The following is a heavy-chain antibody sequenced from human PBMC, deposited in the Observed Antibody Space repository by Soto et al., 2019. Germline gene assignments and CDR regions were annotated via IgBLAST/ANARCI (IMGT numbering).Heavy chain of an antibody. CDR2: ISAYNGNT. J-gene: IGHJ4*02. D-gene: IGHD5-12*01. CDR3: ARALVLGSGYPIEFDY. V-gene: IGHV1-18*01. CDR1: GYTFTSYG. Sequence: ASVKVSCKASGYTFTSYGISWVRQAPGQGLEWMGWISAYNGNTNYAQKLQGRVTMTTDTSTCTAYMELRSLRSDDTAVYYCARALVLGSGYPIEFDYWGQGTLVTVSS.